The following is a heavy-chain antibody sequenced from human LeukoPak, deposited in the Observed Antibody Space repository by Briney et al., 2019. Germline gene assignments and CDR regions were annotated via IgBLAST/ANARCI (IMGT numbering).Heavy chain of an antibody. Sequence: SETLSLTCTVSGGSISSGDYYWSWIRQPPGKGLEWIGSIYYSGSTYYNPSLKSRVTISVDTSKNQFSLKLSSVTAADTAVYYCARVKGWNSSGWYGFDYWGQGTLVTVSP. CDR1: GGSISSGDYY. V-gene: IGHV4-39*07. D-gene: IGHD6-19*01. CDR3: ARVKGWNSSGWYGFDY. J-gene: IGHJ4*02. CDR2: IYYSGST.